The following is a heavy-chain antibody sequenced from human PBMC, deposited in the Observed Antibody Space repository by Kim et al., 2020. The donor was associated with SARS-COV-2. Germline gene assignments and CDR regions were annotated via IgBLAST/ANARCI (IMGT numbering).Heavy chain of an antibody. D-gene: IGHD6-13*01. J-gene: IGHJ4*02. V-gene: IGHV3-23*01. CDR3: AKEGLWQLVRRAFDY. Sequence: DSVKGRFTSSRDNSKNTLYLQMNSLRAEDTAVYYCAKEGLWQLVRRAFDYWGQGTLVTVSS.